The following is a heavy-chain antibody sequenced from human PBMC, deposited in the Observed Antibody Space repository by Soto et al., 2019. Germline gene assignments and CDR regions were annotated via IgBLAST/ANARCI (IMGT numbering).Heavy chain of an antibody. CDR3: AHAYGGTSWPNDSFDV. J-gene: IGHJ3*01. V-gene: IGHV2-5*02. CDR2: IYWDDDQ. Sequence: QITLKESGPTLVTPTQTLTLTCTFSGFSLSTDGVGVGWIRQPRGKALEWLAVIYWDDDQRYSPSLNTRLTLTKDASKNQVVLTTAKRDTVDTATYLYAHAYGGTSWPNDSFDVWGQGTVVTVSS. D-gene: IGHD2-2*01. CDR1: GFSLSTDGVG.